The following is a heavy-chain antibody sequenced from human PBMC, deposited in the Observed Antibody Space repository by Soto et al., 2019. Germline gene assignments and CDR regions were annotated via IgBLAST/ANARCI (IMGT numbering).Heavy chain of an antibody. V-gene: IGHV3-30*04. D-gene: IGHD7-27*01. CDR2: ISYDGSNK. CDR3: ARNWAHFDY. CDR1: GFTFSSYA. Sequence: GGSLRLSCAASGFTFSSYAMHWVRQAPGKGLEWVAVISYDGSNKYYADSVKGRFTISRDNSKNTLYLQMNSLRAEDTAVYYCARNWAHFDYWGQGTLVTVSS. J-gene: IGHJ4*02.